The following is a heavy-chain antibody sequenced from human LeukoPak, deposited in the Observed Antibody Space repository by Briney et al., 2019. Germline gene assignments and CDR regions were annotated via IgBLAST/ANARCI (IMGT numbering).Heavy chain of an antibody. V-gene: IGHV1-69*13. CDR3: AREMVTRSTFDT. Sequence: ASVKVSCKASGGTFSSYAISWVRQAPGQGLEWMGGIIPIFGTANYAQKFQGRVTITADESTSTAYMELSSLRSEDTAVYYCAREMVTRSTFDTWGQGTMVTVSS. CDR2: IIPIFGTA. D-gene: IGHD2-21*02. J-gene: IGHJ3*02. CDR1: GGTFSSYA.